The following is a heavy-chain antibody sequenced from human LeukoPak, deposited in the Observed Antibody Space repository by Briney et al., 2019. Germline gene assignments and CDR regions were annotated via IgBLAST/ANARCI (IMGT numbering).Heavy chain of an antibody. Sequence: PGGSLRLSCEGSAFIFSGHWMNWVRQAPGKGLEWVSVIYSGGSTYYADSVKGRFTISRDNSKNTLYLQMNSLRAEDTAVYYCARGIRYDFWSGYWFDPWGQGTLVTVSS. CDR2: IYSGGST. CDR3: ARGIRYDFWSGYWFDP. D-gene: IGHD3-3*01. J-gene: IGHJ5*02. V-gene: IGHV3-53*01. CDR1: AFIFSGHW.